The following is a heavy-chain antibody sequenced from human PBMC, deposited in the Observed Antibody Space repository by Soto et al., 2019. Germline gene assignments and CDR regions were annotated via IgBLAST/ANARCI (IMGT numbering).Heavy chain of an antibody. D-gene: IGHD3-10*01. CDR2: IIPIDATV. CDR1: GGTFSNYA. CDR3: ARDLLGFGYTYGDV. Sequence: QVQLVQSGAEVKKPGSSVKVSCKASGGTFSNYALISRVRQAPGQGLEWMGGIIPIDATVNYAQKFQGRITITADESTTTAYMDLGSLRSEDTAVYYCARDLLGFGYTYGDVWGQGTTVTVSS. V-gene: IGHV1-69*12. J-gene: IGHJ6*01.